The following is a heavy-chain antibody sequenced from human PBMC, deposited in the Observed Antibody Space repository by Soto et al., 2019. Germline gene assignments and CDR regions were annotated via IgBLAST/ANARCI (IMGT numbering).Heavy chain of an antibody. D-gene: IGHD5-12*01. CDR3: RRMPQSKYSNSPFDP. J-gene: IGHJ5*02. V-gene: IGHV3-49*03. Sequence: EVQLVESGGGLVQPGRSLRLSCTGSGFTFGDYAMSWFRQAPGKGLEWVGFITSKRYGGTKEYDASVKGRFTISRDDSKSIAYLQMNSLKTEYTSVYFCRRMPQSKYSNSPFDPWGQGTQVIVSS. CDR2: ITSKRYGGTK. CDR1: GFTFGDYA.